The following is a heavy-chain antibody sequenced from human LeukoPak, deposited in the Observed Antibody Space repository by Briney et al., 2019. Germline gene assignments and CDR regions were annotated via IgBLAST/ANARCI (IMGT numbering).Heavy chain of an antibody. Sequence: GGSLRLSCAASGFTVSSNYMSWVRQAPGKGLEWVSVIYSGGSTYYADSVKGRFTISRDNSKNTLYLQMNSLRAEDTAVYYCARERYSSSWYTKAFDIWGQGTMVTVSS. D-gene: IGHD6-13*01. CDR1: GFTVSSNY. CDR3: ARERYSSSWYTKAFDI. V-gene: IGHV3-53*01. J-gene: IGHJ3*02. CDR2: IYSGGST.